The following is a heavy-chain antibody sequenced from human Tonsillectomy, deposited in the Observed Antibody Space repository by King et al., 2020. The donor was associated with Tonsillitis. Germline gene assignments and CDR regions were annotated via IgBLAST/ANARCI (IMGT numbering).Heavy chain of an antibody. CDR2: INPNSGGT. J-gene: IGHJ4*02. V-gene: IGHV1-2*02. CDR1: GYTFTGYY. Sequence: HAQLVQSGAEVKKPGASVKVSCKASGYTFTGYYMHWVRQAPGQGLEWMGWINPNSGGTNYAQKFQGRVTMTRDTSISTAYMELSRLRSDDTAVYYCARGLDIVATTQPEPDYWGQGTLVTVSS. CDR3: ARGLDIVATTQPEPDY. D-gene: IGHD5-12*01.